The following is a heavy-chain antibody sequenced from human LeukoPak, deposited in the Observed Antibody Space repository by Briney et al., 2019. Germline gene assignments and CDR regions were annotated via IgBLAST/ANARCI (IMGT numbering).Heavy chain of an antibody. V-gene: IGHV4-59*01. D-gene: IGHD3-10*01. Sequence: SETLSLTCTVSGGSISSYYWSWIRQPPGKGLEWIGYIYYSGSTNYNPSLKSRVTISVDTSKNQFSLKLSPVTAADTAVYYCARAGYYYGSGSYEGPGLFDPWGQGTLVTVSS. J-gene: IGHJ5*02. CDR2: IYYSGST. CDR3: ARAGYYYGSGSYEGPGLFDP. CDR1: GGSISSYY.